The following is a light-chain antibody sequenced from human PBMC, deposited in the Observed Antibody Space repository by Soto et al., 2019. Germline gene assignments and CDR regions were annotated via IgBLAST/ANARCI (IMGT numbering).Light chain of an antibody. CDR3: QHYNSYSWT. CDR2: DAS. J-gene: IGKJ1*01. Sequence: DIQMTQSPSTLSASVVDRVTITGLASQSISSWLAWYQQKPGKAPDLLIYDASNLQSGVPSRFSGSGSGTEFTLTISSLQPDDFATYYCQHYNSYSWTFGQGTKVDIK. V-gene: IGKV1-5*01. CDR1: QSISSW.